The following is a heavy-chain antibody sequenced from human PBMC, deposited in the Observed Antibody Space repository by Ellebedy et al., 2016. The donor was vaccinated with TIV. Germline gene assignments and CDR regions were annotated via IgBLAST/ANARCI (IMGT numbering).Heavy chain of an antibody. V-gene: IGHV2-70*11. Sequence: SGPTLVKPTQTLTLTCTFSGFLLTTSGMCVSWIRQPPGKALEWLARVDWDDDKYYSTSLKTRLTISKDTSKNQVVLTMTNLDPVDTATYYCARIQASTGTIDYWGQGTLVTVSA. CDR1: GFLLTTSGMC. J-gene: IGHJ4*02. CDR3: ARIQASTGTIDY. D-gene: IGHD1-7*01. CDR2: VDWDDDK.